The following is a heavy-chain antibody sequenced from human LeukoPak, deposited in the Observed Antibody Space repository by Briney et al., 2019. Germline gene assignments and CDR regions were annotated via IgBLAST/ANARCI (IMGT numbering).Heavy chain of an antibody. CDR2: INHSGST. CDR3: ARGRSRWFGELLFGWFDP. V-gene: IGHV4-34*01. D-gene: IGHD3-10*01. CDR1: GGSFSGYY. Sequence: SETLSLTCAVHGGSFSGYYWSWIRQPPGKGLEWIGEINHSGSTNYNPSLKSRVTISVDTSKNQFSLKLSSVTAADTAVYYCARGRSRWFGELLFGWFDPWGQGTLVTVSS. J-gene: IGHJ5*02.